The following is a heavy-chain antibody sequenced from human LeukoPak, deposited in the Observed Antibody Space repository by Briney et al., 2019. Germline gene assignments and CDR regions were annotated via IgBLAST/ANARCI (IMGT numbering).Heavy chain of an antibody. CDR2: ISGSGGST. D-gene: IGHD3-22*01. J-gene: IGHJ4*02. CDR1: GFTFSSYG. CDR3: AKGTYYYDSSGPQYY. V-gene: IGHV3-23*01. Sequence: PGRSLRLSCVASGFTFSSYGMHWVRQAPGKGLEWVSAISGSGGSTYYADSVKGRFTISRDNSKNTLYLQMNSLRAEDTAVYYCAKGTYYYDSSGPQYYWGQGTLVTVSS.